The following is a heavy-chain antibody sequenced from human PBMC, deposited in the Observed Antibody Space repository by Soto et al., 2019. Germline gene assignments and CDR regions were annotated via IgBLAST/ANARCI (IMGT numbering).Heavy chain of an antibody. CDR3: ASLEPLWFGELGTRTNWFDP. CDR1: GGSFSGYY. CDR2: INHSGST. J-gene: IGHJ5*02. V-gene: IGHV4-34*01. Sequence: SETLSLTCAVYGGSFSGYYWSWIRQPPGKGLEWIGEINHSGSTNYNPSLKSRVTISVDTSKNQFSLKLSSVTAADTAVYYCASLEPLWFGELGTRTNWFDPWGQGTLVTVSS. D-gene: IGHD3-10*01.